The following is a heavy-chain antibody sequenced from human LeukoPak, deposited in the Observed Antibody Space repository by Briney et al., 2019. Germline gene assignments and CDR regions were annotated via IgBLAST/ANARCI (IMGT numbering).Heavy chain of an antibody. CDR2: ISSSSSYT. J-gene: IGHJ4*02. V-gene: IGHV3-11*06. CDR3: ARDRGDSGSSDY. D-gene: IGHD3-10*01. CDR1: GFILSDYY. Sequence: GGSLRLSCAASGFILSDYYMSWLRQAPGKGLEWVSYISSSSSYTINADSVKGRFTVFRDNAKNLVFLQMNRLRAEDTAVYYCARDRGDSGSSDYWGQGTLVTVSS.